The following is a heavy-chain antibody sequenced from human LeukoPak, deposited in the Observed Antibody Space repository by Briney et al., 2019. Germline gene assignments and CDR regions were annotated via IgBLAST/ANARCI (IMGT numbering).Heavy chain of an antibody. Sequence: GGSLRLSCAASGFTFSNYAMNWVRQAPGKELEWVSSIIGTGGATYYADSVKGRFTISRDNSKNTLYLQVNCLRAEDTAIYYCARRFLEWYSHFDYWGQGTLVTVSS. CDR3: ARRFLEWYSHFDY. J-gene: IGHJ4*02. V-gene: IGHV3-23*01. CDR1: GFTFSNYA. D-gene: IGHD3-3*01. CDR2: IIGTGGAT.